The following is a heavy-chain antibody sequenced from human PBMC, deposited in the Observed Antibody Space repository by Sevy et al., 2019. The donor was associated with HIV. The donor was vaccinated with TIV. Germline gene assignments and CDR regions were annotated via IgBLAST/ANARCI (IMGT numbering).Heavy chain of an antibody. Sequence: GGSLRLSCAASGFTFSSYSMNWVRQAPGKGLEWVSYISGLNNYIYYADSVRGRFTISRDNAKNSLYLQMNSLRAEDTAVYYCARGASSGXDYFDYXGQGTLVTVSS. CDR2: ISGLNNYI. V-gene: IGHV3-21*01. CDR3: ARGASSGXDYFDY. D-gene: IGHD6-19*01. CDR1: GFTFSSYS. J-gene: IGHJ4*02.